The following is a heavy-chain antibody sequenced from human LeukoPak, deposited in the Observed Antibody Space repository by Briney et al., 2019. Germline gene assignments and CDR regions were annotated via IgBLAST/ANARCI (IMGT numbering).Heavy chain of an antibody. CDR2: IYHSGST. CDR3: ARGGSSRN. J-gene: IGHJ4*02. Sequence: PSETLSLTCTVSGYSISSGYYWGWIRQPPGKGLEWIGSIYHSGSTYYNPSLKSRVTISVDTSKNQFSLKLSSVTAADTAVYYCARGGSSRNWGQGTLVTVSS. V-gene: IGHV4-38-2*02. CDR1: GYSISSGYY. D-gene: IGHD6-13*01.